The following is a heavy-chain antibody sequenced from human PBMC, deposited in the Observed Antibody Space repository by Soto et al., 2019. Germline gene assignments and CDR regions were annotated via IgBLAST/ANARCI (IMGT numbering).Heavy chain of an antibody. J-gene: IGHJ4*02. Sequence: SVKVSCKASGGTFSSYSISWVRHAPGQGLEWMGGIIPIFGTANYAQKFQGRVTITADESTSTAYMELSSLRSEDTAVYYCARVRRREYGSGSYYNFVYIFDYWGQGTLVTVS. D-gene: IGHD3-10*01. V-gene: IGHV1-69*13. CDR1: GGTFSSYS. CDR3: ARVRRREYGSGSYYNFVYIFDY. CDR2: IIPIFGTA.